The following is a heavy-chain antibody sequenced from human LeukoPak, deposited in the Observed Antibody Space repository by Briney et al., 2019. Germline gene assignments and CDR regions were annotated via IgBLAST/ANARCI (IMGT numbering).Heavy chain of an antibody. CDR3: ARGRGGTSDYYPFYFDY. J-gene: IGHJ4*02. D-gene: IGHD3-3*01. CDR1: FXXXX. V-gene: IGHV3-7*03. CDR2: XXQHGSKE. Sequence: FXXXXMAWXXXAPGXXLXWVXNXXQHGSKENYVDSVKGRFTISRDNAKNSVFLQMNSLRAEDTALYHCARGRGGTSDYYPFYFDYWGQGALVMVSS.